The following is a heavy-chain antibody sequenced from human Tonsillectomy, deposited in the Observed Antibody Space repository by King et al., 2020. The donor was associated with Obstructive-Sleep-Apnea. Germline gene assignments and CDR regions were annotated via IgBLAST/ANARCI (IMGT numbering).Heavy chain of an antibody. D-gene: IGHD2-15*01. J-gene: IGHJ4*02. V-gene: IGHV5-51*01. CDR2: IYPGDSDT. Sequence: QLVQSGAEVKKPGEALKISCKGSGYRFLTYWIGWVRQMPGKGLEWMGVIYPGDSDTRYSPSFHGQVTISADESITTAYLQWSSLKASDTAMYYCARGGEYYFDYWGQGTLVTVSS. CDR3: ARGGEYYFDY. CDR1: GYRFLTYW.